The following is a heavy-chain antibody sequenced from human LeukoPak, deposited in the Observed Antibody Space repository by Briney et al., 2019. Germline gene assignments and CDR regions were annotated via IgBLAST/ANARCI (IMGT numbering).Heavy chain of an antibody. Sequence: SVKVSCKASGYTFTGYYMHWVRQAPGQGLEWMGWINPNSGGTNYAQKFQGRVTMTRDTSISTAYMELSRLRSDDTAVYYCARDLRGYCSGGSCYSGYYFDYWGQGTLVTVSS. CDR1: GYTFTGYY. D-gene: IGHD2-15*01. CDR3: ARDLRGYCSGGSCYSGYYFDY. J-gene: IGHJ4*02. V-gene: IGHV1-2*02. CDR2: INPNSGGT.